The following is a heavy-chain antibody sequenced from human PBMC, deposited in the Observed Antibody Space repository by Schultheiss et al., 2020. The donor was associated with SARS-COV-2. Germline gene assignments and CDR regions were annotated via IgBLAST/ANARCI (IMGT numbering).Heavy chain of an antibody. CDR3: AREGDSSGYYYPIDY. CDR1: GGSISSGGYY. J-gene: IGHJ4*02. Sequence: SQTLSLTCTVSGGSISSGGYYWSWIRQHPGKGLEWIGYIYYSGSTNYNPSLKSRVTISVDTSKNQFSLKLSSVTAADTAVYYCAREGDSSGYYYPIDYWGQGTLVTVSS. D-gene: IGHD3-22*01. CDR2: IYYSGST. V-gene: IGHV4-61*08.